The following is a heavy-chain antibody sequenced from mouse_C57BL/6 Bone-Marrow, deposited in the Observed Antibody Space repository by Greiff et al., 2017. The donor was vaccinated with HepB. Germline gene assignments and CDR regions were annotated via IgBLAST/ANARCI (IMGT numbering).Heavy chain of an antibody. CDR3: ARALGWDCDY. CDR2: IYPGSGNT. V-gene: IGHV1-76*01. Sequence: QVQLQQSGAELVRPGASVKLSCKASGYTFTDYYINWVKQRPGQGLEWIARIYPGSGNTYYNEKFKGKATLTAEKSSSTAYMQLSSLTSEDSAVYFCARALGWDCDYWGQGTTLTVSS. CDR1: GYTFTDYY. J-gene: IGHJ2*01. D-gene: IGHD3-3*01.